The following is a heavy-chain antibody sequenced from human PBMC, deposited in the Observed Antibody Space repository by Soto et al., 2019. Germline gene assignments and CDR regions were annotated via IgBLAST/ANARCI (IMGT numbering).Heavy chain of an antibody. Sequence: QVQLVQSGAEVKKPGASVKVSCKASGYTFTSYYMNWVRQDPGQGLEWMGIINPSGGSTSYAQEFQDRVTMTRDTSTSTVYMEPSSLRSEDTAVYYCARGPENYGMDVWGQGTTVTVSS. CDR1: GYTFTSYY. V-gene: IGHV1-46*01. CDR2: INPSGGST. J-gene: IGHJ6*02. CDR3: ARGPENYGMDV.